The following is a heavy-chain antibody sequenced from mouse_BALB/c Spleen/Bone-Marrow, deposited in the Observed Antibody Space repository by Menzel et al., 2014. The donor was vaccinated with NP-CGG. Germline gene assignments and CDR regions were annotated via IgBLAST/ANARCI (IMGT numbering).Heavy chain of an antibody. CDR1: GINIXDTY. Sequence: EVKLVESGAELVKPGASVKLSCTASGINIXDTYMHWVKQRPEQGLEWIGRIDPANGNTKYDLKFQGKATITADTSSNTAYLQLSSLTSEDTAVYYCANYYYGSSLFAYWGQGTLVTVSA. D-gene: IGHD1-1*01. CDR2: IDPANGNT. V-gene: IGHV14-3*02. J-gene: IGHJ3*01. CDR3: ANYYYGSSLFAY.